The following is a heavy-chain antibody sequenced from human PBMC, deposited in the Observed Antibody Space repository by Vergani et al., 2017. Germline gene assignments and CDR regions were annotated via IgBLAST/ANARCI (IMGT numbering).Heavy chain of an antibody. V-gene: IGHV4-59*01. J-gene: IGHJ4*02. CDR1: GGSISSYY. CDR2: IYYSGRT. Sequence: QVQLQESGPGLVKPSETLSLTCTVSGGSISSYYWSWIRQPPGQGREWIGYIYYSGRTNYNPSLKSRVTISVDTSKNQFSLKLSSVTAADTAVYYCARFGKRYFDWLLDYWGQGTLVTVSS. CDR3: ARFGKRYFDWLLDY. D-gene: IGHD3-9*01.